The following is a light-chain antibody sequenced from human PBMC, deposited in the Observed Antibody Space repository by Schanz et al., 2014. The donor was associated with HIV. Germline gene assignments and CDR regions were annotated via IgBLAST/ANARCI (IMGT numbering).Light chain of an antibody. J-gene: IGKJ1*01. CDR2: GAS. V-gene: IGKV3-20*01. Sequence: EIVLTQSPATLSLSPGERATLSCRASQSVSRHLAWYQQKPGQAPRLVIFGASNRATGIPDRFSGSDSGTDFTLTISRVEPEDYAVYYCQQYGSPPWTFGQGTKVEV. CDR3: QQYGSPPWT. CDR1: QSVSRH.